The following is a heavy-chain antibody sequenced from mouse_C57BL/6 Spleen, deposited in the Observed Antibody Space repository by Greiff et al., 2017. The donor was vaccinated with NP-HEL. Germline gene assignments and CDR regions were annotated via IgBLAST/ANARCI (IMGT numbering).Heavy chain of an antibody. CDR2: INPSTGGT. CDR1: GYSFTGYY. J-gene: IGHJ3*01. CDR3: ARGPYDYDGAWFAY. D-gene: IGHD2-4*01. V-gene: IGHV1-42*01. Sequence: EVMLVESGPELVKPGASVKISCKASGYSFTGYYMNWVKQSPEKSLEWIGEINPSTGGTTYNQKFKAKATLTVDKSSSTAYMQLKSLTSEDSAVYYCARGPYDYDGAWFAYWGQGTLVTVSA.